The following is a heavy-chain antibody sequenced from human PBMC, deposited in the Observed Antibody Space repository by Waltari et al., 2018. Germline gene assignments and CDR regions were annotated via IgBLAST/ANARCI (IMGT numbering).Heavy chain of an antibody. D-gene: IGHD6-13*01. CDR3: ARLGPGGTGTDGIDGPFDY. CDR1: GFSFRGYG. V-gene: IGHV3-33*01. Sequence: QVHLVESGGGVVQPGGSLRLSCAASGFSFRGYGMEWVRQAPGKGREWMAVIWSHGNKRYHADSVKGRFTISRDNSESTVYLQMNSLRAEDTAIYYCARLGPGGTGTDGIDGPFDYWGQGILVTVSS. J-gene: IGHJ4*02. CDR2: IWSHGNKR.